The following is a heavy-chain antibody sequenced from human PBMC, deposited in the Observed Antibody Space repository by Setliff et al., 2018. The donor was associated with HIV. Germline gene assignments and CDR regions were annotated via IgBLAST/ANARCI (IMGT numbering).Heavy chain of an antibody. V-gene: IGHV1-69*10. D-gene: IGHD3-22*01. CDR1: GGTFSSYA. J-gene: IGHJ6*03. Sequence: GASVKVSCKAPGGTFSSYAINWVRQAPGQGLEWIGGIIPILGIANYAQKFQGRVTMTRDTSISTAYMELNNLKFEDTAVYYCARARRDSYDRGRRNHYYIDVWGKGTTVTVSS. CDR3: ARARRDSYDRGRRNHYYIDV. CDR2: IIPILGIA.